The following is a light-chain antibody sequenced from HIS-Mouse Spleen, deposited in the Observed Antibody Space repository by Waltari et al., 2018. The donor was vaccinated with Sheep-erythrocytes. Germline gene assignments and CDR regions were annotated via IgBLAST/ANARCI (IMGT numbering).Light chain of an antibody. J-gene: IGKJ2*01. CDR1: QSVSSN. Sequence: EIVMTQSPATLSVSPGERATLSCRASQSVSSNLAWYQQTPGQAPRLLIYGASTRDTGIPARVSGSGSGTEFTLTISSMQSEDFAVYYCQQYNNWPPPYTFGQGTKLEIK. V-gene: IGKV3-15*01. CDR2: GAS. CDR3: QQYNNWPPPYT.